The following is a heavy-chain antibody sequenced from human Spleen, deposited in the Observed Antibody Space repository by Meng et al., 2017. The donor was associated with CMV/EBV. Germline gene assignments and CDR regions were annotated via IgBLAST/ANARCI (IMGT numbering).Heavy chain of an antibody. D-gene: IGHD3-10*01. J-gene: IGHJ1*01. CDR1: GGSISNTNW. V-gene: IGHV4-4*02. CDR3: ARDYYGSGSYYS. Sequence: CAVSGGSISNTNWWRWVRQPPGKGLEWIGDIYHGGSTNYHPSLKSRVTMSVDKAKNQFSLKVSSVTAADTAMYYCARDYYGSGSYYSWGQGTLVTVSS. CDR2: IYHGGST.